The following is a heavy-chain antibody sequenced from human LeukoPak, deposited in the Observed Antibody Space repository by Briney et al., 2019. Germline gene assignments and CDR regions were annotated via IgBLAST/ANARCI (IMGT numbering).Heavy chain of an antibody. CDR3: ARPTMVRGVIINVVY. CDR2: IYPGDSDT. D-gene: IGHD3-10*01. Sequence: GESLKISCKGSGYSFTSYWIGWVRQMPGKGLEWMGIIYPGDSDTRYSPSFQGQVTISADKSISTAYLQWSSLKASDTAMYYCARPTMVRGVIINVVYWGQGTLVTVSS. J-gene: IGHJ4*02. V-gene: IGHV5-51*01. CDR1: GYSFTSYW.